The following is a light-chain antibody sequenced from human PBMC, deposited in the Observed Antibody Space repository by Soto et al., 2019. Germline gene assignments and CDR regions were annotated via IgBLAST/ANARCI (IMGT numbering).Light chain of an antibody. CDR1: QGISNW. V-gene: IGKV1-12*01. Sequence: DLQMTQSPSSVSASVGDRVSITCRASQGISNWLAWYQQKPGRAPKLLIYTGSSLQSGVPSRFSGTGSGTDVTLASSSLQPGDVATYYCQQANSFPLTFGGGTKVEIK. CDR3: QQANSFPLT. J-gene: IGKJ4*01. CDR2: TGS.